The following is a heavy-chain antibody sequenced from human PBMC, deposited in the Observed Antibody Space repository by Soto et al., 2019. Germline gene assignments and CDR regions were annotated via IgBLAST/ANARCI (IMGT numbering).Heavy chain of an antibody. D-gene: IGHD5-18*01. CDR3: ARTESGYSYGFADV. CDR1: GYSFISYW. CDR2: IYPGDSDS. V-gene: IGHV5-51*01. J-gene: IGHJ6*02. Sequence: GESLKISCKGSGYSFISYWIGWVRQMPGKGLEWMGIIYPGDSDSRYSPSFQGQVSISVDKSISTAYLQWSSLKASDTAMYYCARTESGYSYGFADVWGQGTTVTVSS.